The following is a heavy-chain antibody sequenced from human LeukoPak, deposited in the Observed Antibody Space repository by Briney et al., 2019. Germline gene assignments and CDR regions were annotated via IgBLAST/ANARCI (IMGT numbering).Heavy chain of an antibody. Sequence: GGPLTLLCAASGLPFSRNAMSWVPQSPEKGLEWVSVISGNGGRTDYADSVKGQFTISRDNSKNTLSLQMNSLRAEDTAVYYCAKDAVAPGSSGDYFDYCGQGTLVTVSS. CDR1: GLPFSRNA. D-gene: IGHD3-10*01. CDR3: AKDAVAPGSSGDYFDY. V-gene: IGHV3-23*01. CDR2: ISGNGGRT. J-gene: IGHJ4*02.